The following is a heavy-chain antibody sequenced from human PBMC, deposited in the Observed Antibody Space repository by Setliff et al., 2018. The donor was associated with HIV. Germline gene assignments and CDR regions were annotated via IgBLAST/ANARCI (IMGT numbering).Heavy chain of an antibody. Sequence: SETLSLTCAVYGGSFSGYYWSWIRQPPGKGLEWIGEINHSGSTNYNPSLKSRVTISVDTSKNQFSLKLSSVTAADTAVYYCARNPAIPFYDSSGYYYRYYYYYMDVWGKGTTVTV. D-gene: IGHD3-22*01. V-gene: IGHV4-34*01. CDR2: INHSGST. CDR3: ARNPAIPFYDSSGYYYRYYYYYMDV. CDR1: GGSFSGYY. J-gene: IGHJ6*03.